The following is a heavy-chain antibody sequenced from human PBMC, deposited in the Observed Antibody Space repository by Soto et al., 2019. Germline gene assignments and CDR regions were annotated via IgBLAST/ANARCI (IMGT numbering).Heavy chain of an antibody. J-gene: IGHJ6*02. CDR3: ARGRPNSFYYGLNV. Sequence: PSETLSLTCTVSGGSIKSDYYWAWVRQFPGGGLQWMGYKYYSGATDSDPSLERRVSFSVDMSKNQFSLDLTSVTVADTAVYYCARGRPNSFYYGLNVWGQGLPVTVSS. V-gene: IGHV4-30-4*01. CDR1: GGSIKSDYY. CDR2: KYYSGAT.